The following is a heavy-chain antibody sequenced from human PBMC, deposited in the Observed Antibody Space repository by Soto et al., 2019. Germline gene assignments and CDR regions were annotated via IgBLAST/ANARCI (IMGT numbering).Heavy chain of an antibody. CDR2: IKQDGSEK. V-gene: IGHV3-7*01. CDR3: ADSGWAVHFDY. D-gene: IGHD6-19*01. Sequence: EVQLVESGGGLVQPGGSLRLSCAASGSTFTSYWMTWVRQAPGKGLEWVAKIKQDGSEKYYVDSVKGRFTISRDNAEKSVYLQMNSLRVEDTAVYYCADSGWAVHFDYWGQGTRVTVSS. J-gene: IGHJ4*02. CDR1: GSTFTSYW.